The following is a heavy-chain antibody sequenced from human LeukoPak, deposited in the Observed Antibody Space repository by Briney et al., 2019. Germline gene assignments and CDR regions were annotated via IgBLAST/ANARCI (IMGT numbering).Heavy chain of an antibody. D-gene: IGHD4-23*01. V-gene: IGHV1-46*01. CDR1: GFTFSSYF. J-gene: IGHJ3*02. CDR3: GRVTLYAFDI. Sequence: GGSLRLSCAASGFTFSSYFIHWVRQAPGHGLEWMGIISPSGGTTSYAQEFQGRVTMTRDTSTSTVYMELSSLRSEDTAVYYCGRVTLYAFDIWGQGTMVTVSS. CDR2: ISPSGGTT.